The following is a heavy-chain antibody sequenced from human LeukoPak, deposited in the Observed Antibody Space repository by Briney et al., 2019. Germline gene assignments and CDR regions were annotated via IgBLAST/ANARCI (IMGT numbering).Heavy chain of an antibody. CDR1: GFTVSSNY. Sequence: GGSLRLSCAASGFTVSSNYMSWVRQAPGKGLEWVSVIYSGGSTCYADSVKGRFTISRDNSKNTLYLQMNSLRAEDTAVYYCASTHYYDSSGRNWFDPWGQGTLVTVSS. CDR2: IYSGGST. CDR3: ASTHYYDSSGRNWFDP. V-gene: IGHV3-66*02. D-gene: IGHD3-22*01. J-gene: IGHJ5*02.